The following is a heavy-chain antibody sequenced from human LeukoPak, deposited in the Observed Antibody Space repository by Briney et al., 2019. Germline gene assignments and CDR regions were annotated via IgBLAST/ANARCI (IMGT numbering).Heavy chain of an antibody. Sequence: VASVKVSCKASGYTFTGYYMHWVRQAPGQGLEWMGWINPNSGGTNYAQKFQGRVTMTRDTSTSTAYMELSRLRSDDTAVYYCAREGPIVGATHLVDYWGQGTLVTVSS. D-gene: IGHD1-26*01. J-gene: IGHJ4*02. CDR2: INPNSGGT. CDR3: AREGPIVGATHLVDY. V-gene: IGHV1-2*02. CDR1: GYTFTGYY.